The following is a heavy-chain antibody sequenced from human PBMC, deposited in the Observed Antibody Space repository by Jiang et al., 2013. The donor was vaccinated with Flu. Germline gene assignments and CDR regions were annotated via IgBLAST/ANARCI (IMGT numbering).Heavy chain of an antibody. D-gene: IGHD6-19*01. Sequence: VQLLESGGGMVQPGGSLRLSCAASGFSFSTTDMNWVRQAPGKGLEWVSRISGNSGLRDYGDFVKGRFTTSRDNSKSTLYLEMNSLGVEDTAVYYCARDNGGWGRFDYWGQGALVTVSS. CDR3: ARDNGGWGRFDY. J-gene: IGHJ4*02. CDR2: ISGNSGLR. CDR1: GFSFSTTD. V-gene: IGHV3-23*01.